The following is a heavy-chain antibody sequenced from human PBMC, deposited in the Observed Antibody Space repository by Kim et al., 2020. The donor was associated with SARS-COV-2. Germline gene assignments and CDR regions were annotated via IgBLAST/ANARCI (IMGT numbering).Heavy chain of an antibody. CDR3: ARGTRIAVAGFYIDY. J-gene: IGHJ4*02. D-gene: IGHD6-19*01. Sequence: DAVKGRFTISRDNAKNSRYLQMNSLRDEDTAVYNCARGTRIAVAGFYIDYWGQGTLVTVSS. V-gene: IGHV3-48*02.